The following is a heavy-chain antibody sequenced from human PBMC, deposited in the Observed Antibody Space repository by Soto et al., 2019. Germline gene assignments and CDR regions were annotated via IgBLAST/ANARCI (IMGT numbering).Heavy chain of an antibody. D-gene: IGHD1-26*01. CDR2: ISGSGGST. V-gene: IGHV3-23*01. CDR1: GFTFSSYA. J-gene: IGHJ4*02. CDR3: ARRGSGSYYDY. Sequence: EVQLLESGGGLVQPGGSLRLSCAASGFTFSSYAMRWVRQAPVKGLEWVSAISGSGGSTDYADSVKGWFTISRDNSKNTLYLQMNSLRAEDTAVYYCARRGSGSYYDYWGQGTLVTVSS.